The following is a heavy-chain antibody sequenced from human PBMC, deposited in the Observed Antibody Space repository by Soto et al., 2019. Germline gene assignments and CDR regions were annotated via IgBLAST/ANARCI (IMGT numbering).Heavy chain of an antibody. V-gene: IGHV4-34*01. CDR2: INDSGNI. CDR1: GASFSGYQ. Sequence: SETLSLTCAVYGASFSGYQWTWIRQTPGKGLEWIGEINDSGNINYNPSLKSRVTISLDTPKKQISLKLSSVTAADSAVYYCAGGGSIVVATRRLMDVWGKGTTVTVSS. J-gene: IGHJ6*03. D-gene: IGHD3-22*01. CDR3: AGGGSIVVATRRLMDV.